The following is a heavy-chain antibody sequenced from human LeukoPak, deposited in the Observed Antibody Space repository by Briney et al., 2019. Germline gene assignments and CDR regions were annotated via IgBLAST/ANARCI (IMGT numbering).Heavy chain of an antibody. CDR2: IYYSGNT. V-gene: IGHV4-59*01. J-gene: IGHJ5*02. CDR1: GGSISSYY. CDR3: VRHLGYCSTTTCYPWFDP. Sequence: PSETLSLTGTVSGGSISSYYWSWIRQPPGKGLGWIGNIYYSGNTNYNPSLKSRVTLSADTSRNQISLKLSSMTTADTAVYYCVRHLGYCSTTTCYPWFDPWGQGTLVTVSS. D-gene: IGHD2-2*01.